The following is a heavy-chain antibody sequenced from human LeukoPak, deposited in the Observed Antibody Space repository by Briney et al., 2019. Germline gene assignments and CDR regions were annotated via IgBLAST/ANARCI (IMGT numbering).Heavy chain of an antibody. J-gene: IGHJ4*02. CDR1: GFTFSSYE. V-gene: IGHV3-21*01. CDR2: ISSSSSYI. CDR3: ARGLTGEYYFDY. D-gene: IGHD7-27*01. Sequence: GGSLRLSCAASGFTFSSYEMNWVRQAPGKGLEWVSSISSSSSYIYYADSVKGRFTISRDNAKNSLYLQMNSLRAEDTAVYYCARGLTGEYYFDYWGQGTLVTVSS.